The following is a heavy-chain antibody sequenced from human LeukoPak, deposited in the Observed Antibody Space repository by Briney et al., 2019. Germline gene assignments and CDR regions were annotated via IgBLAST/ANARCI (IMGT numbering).Heavy chain of an antibody. Sequence: GGSLRLSCAASGFTFSSYSMNWVHQAPGKGLEWVSSISSSSSYIYYADSVKGRFTISRDNAKNSLYLQMNSLRAEDTAVYYCARSEEYYYDSSGYYGDYWGQGTLVTVSS. D-gene: IGHD3-22*01. CDR3: ARSEEYYYDSSGYYGDY. CDR1: GFTFSSYS. J-gene: IGHJ4*02. CDR2: ISSSSSYI. V-gene: IGHV3-21*01.